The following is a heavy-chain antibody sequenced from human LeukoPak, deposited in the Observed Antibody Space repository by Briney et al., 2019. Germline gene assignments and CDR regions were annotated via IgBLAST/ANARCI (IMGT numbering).Heavy chain of an antibody. Sequence: ASVKVSCKASGYTFTSYDINWVRQATGQGLEWMGWMNPNSGNTGYAQKLQGRVAMTTDTSTSTAYMELRSLRSDDTAVYYCARLSSSWYIFDYWGQGTLVTVSS. J-gene: IGHJ4*02. CDR2: MNPNSGNT. V-gene: IGHV1-8*01. D-gene: IGHD6-13*01. CDR1: GYTFTSYD. CDR3: ARLSSSWYIFDY.